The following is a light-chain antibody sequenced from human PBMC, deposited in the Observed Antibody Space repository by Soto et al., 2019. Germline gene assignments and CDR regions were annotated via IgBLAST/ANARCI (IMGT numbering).Light chain of an antibody. CDR3: QHSYSTLVT. Sequence: IQMTQSPSSLSASVGDRVIITCRSDHSINNYLNWDQQRPGKVPKLLIYAASTLQSGVPSRFSGSGSGRVFTLNINSLQPEDFATYYCQHSYSTLVTFGRGTRVEI. CDR1: HSINNY. V-gene: IGKV1-39*01. CDR2: AAS. J-gene: IGKJ2*01.